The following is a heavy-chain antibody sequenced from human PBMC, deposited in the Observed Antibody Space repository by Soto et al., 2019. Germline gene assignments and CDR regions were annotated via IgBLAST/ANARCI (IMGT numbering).Heavy chain of an antibody. CDR3: VGYTASNNWFDP. J-gene: IGHJ5*02. V-gene: IGHV4-38-2*02. CDR2: VYPSGNT. CDR1: VDSVTNGFY. Sequence: SETLSITCTFSVDSVTNGFYWGWVRQSAGQGLEWLVTVYPSGNTYYNPSVRGRVSMSIDPSKNQLSLSLTSVTAADTARYLCVGYTASNNWFDPWGQGTMVTVSS. D-gene: IGHD5-12*01.